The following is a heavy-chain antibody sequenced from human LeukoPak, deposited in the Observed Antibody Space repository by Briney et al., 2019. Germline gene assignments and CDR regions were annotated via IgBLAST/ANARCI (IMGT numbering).Heavy chain of an antibody. CDR3: ARDCSVWPYYFDY. V-gene: IGHV3-21*06. Sequence: GGSLRLSCAASGFTFSSYSMNWVRQPPGGGLEWVSSISSSNSYIYYADPVKGRFTICSDNAKNSLYLQMNSLRAEDTAVYYCARDCSVWPYYFDYWGQGTLVTVFS. D-gene: IGHD2-15*01. CDR1: GFTFSSYS. CDR2: ISSSNSYI. J-gene: IGHJ4*02.